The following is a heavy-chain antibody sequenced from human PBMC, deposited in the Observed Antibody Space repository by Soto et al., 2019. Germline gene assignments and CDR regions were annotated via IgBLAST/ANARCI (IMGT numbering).Heavy chain of an antibody. Sequence: QVQLQESGPGLVKPSETLSLTCAVYGGSISSNKWWSWVRQPPGKGLEWIGVIYHSGSTNYNPCLKSRLTISLEKSKNQFSLKLTSVTAADTAVYYCARDDHIVVVPTYLGAMDVWGQGTTVTVSS. CDR2: IYHSGST. D-gene: IGHD2-2*01. CDR1: GGSISSNKW. J-gene: IGHJ6*02. CDR3: ARDDHIVVVPTYLGAMDV. V-gene: IGHV4-4*02.